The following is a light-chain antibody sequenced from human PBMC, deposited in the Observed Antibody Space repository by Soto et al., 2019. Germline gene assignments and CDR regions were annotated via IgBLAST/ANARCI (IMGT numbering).Light chain of an antibody. CDR1: QSVNNNY. CDR2: GAS. CDR3: QQYGSSQYT. Sequence: EIVLTQSPGTLSLSPGERATLSCRASQSVNNNYLASYQQKPGQAPRLLIYGASSRATGIPDRFRGSGSGTDFTLTISRLEPEDFAVYYCQQYGSSQYTFGQGTKLEIK. V-gene: IGKV3-20*01. J-gene: IGKJ2*01.